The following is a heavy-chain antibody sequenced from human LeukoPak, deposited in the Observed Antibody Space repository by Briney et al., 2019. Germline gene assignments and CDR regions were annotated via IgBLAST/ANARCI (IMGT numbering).Heavy chain of an antibody. CDR3: AREVVVVPAAYNWFDP. D-gene: IGHD2-2*01. CDR2: IRGGGET. CDR1: GFSFTNYA. J-gene: IGHJ5*02. V-gene: IGHV3-23*01. Sequence: GGSLRLSCAASGFSFTNYAMSWVRQAPARGPEWVSSIRGGGETYYADSVKGRFTISRDNSKNTLYLQMDSLRAEDTAVYYCAREVVVVPAAYNWFDPWGQGTLVTVSS.